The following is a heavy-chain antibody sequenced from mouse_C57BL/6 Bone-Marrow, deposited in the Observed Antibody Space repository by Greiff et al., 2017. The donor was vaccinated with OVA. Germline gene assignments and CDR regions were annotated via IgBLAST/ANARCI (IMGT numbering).Heavy chain of an antibody. CDR1: GYTFTSYW. D-gene: IGHD3-3*01. V-gene: IGHV1-52*01. CDR2: IDPSDSAT. Sequence: QVQLQQPGAELVRPGSSVKLSCKASGYTFTSYWMHWVKQRPIQGLEWIGNIDPSDSATHYNQKFKDKATLTVDKSSSTAYMQLSSLTSEDSAVYYCARTGDIGYWGQGTTLTVSS. CDR3: ARTGDIGY. J-gene: IGHJ2*01.